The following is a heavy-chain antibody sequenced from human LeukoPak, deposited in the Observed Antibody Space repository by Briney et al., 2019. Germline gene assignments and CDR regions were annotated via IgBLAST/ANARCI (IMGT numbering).Heavy chain of an antibody. J-gene: IGHJ4*02. CDR2: IIPIFGTA. CDR1: GGTFSSYA. D-gene: IGHD1-26*01. V-gene: IGHV1-69*01. Sequence: SVKVSCKASGGTFSSYAISWVRQAPGQGLEWMGGIIPIFGTANCAQKFQGRVTITADESTSTAYMELSSLRSEDTAVYYCALGYWELRTFDYWGQGTLVTVSS. CDR3: ALGYWELRTFDY.